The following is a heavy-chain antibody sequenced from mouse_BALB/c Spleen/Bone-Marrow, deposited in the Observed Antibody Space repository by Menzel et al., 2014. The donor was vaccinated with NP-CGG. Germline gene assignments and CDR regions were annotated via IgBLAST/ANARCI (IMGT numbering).Heavy chain of an antibody. J-gene: IGHJ2*01. V-gene: IGHV5-6-4*01. CDR1: GFTFSSYT. Sequence: EVQLVESGGGLVKPGGSLKLSCAASGFTFSSYTMSWVRQTPEKRLEWVATISSGGSYTYYPDSVKGRFTISRENAKNTLYLQMSSLKSEDTAMYYCTREDTNWDFDYWGQGTTLTVSS. CDR3: TREDTNWDFDY. D-gene: IGHD4-1*01. CDR2: ISSGGSYT.